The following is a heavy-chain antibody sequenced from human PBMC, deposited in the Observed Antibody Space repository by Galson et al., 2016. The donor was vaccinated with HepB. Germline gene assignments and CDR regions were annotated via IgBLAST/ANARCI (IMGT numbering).Heavy chain of an antibody. CDR2: ISDSAGST. V-gene: IGHV3-23*01. D-gene: IGHD1-26*01. CDR1: GFIFSNYA. Sequence: SLRLSCAASGFIFSNYAMSWVRQAPGKGLEWVSGISDSAGSTYFADSVKGRFIISRDNSKNTLCLQMNSLRAEDTAVYFCAKGHSQTYYYYYGMDVWGQGTTVTVSS. J-gene: IGHJ6*02. CDR3: AKGHSQTYYYYYGMDV.